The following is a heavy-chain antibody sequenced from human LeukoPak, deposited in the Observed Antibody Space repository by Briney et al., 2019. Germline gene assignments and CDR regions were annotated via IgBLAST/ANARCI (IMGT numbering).Heavy chain of an antibody. J-gene: IGHJ3*02. D-gene: IGHD5-18*01. Sequence: PGGSLRLSCAASGFSFSSNAMHWVRQAPGKGLEWVAIISFDGSSKYYADSVKGRFTISRDNSRNTLYLKMNSLRAEDTAVYHCVRDPKGGYSYGWGAFDIWGHGTMVTVSS. CDR2: ISFDGSSK. V-gene: IGHV3-30-3*01. CDR3: VRDPKGGYSYGWGAFDI. CDR1: GFSFSSNA.